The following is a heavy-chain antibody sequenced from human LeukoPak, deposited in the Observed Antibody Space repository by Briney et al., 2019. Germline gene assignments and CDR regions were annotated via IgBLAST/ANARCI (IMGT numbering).Heavy chain of an antibody. D-gene: IGHD4-23*01. J-gene: IGHJ4*02. Sequence: ASVKVSCKASGYTFTNYDINWVRQATGQGLEWMGWMNPNSDNIGYAQKFQGRVTMTRDTSISTAYMELSSLRSEDTAVYYCARGNYDGYYFDYWGQGTLVTVFS. CDR1: GYTFTNYD. CDR2: MNPNSDNI. CDR3: ARGNYDGYYFDY. V-gene: IGHV1-8*01.